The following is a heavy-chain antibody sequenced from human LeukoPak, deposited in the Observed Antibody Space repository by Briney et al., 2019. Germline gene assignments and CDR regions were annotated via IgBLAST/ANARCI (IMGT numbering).Heavy chain of an antibody. D-gene: IGHD3-22*01. CDR3: ATAGDYYDSSGLYYFDY. CDR2: FDPEDGET. CDR1: GYTLTELS. V-gene: IGHV1-24*01. Sequence: ASVKVSCKVSGYTLTELSMHWVRQAPGKGLEWVGGFDPEDGETIYAQKFQGRVTMTEDTSTDTAYMELSSLRSEDTAVYYCATAGDYYDSSGLYYFDYWGQGTLVTVSS. J-gene: IGHJ4*02.